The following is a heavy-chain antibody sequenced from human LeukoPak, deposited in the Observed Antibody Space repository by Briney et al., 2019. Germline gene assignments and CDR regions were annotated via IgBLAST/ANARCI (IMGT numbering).Heavy chain of an antibody. D-gene: IGHD2-21*01. CDR3: ARAAWVSTSSKYYFDN. Sequence: ASVKVSCKASEYTFTSYDINWVRQATGQGLEWMGWMNPNSGNTGYAQKFQGRVTMTRNTSISTAYMELSSLRSEDAALYYCARAAWVSTSSKYYFDNWGQGTLVTVSS. CDR2: MNPNSGNT. CDR1: EYTFTSYD. J-gene: IGHJ4*02. V-gene: IGHV1-8*01.